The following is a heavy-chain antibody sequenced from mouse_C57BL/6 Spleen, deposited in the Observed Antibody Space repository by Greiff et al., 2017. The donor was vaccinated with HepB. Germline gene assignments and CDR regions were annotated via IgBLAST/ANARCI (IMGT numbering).Heavy chain of an antibody. J-gene: IGHJ4*01. CDR1: GYTFTDYY. CDR3: ARGGLLSAMDY. D-gene: IGHD2-10*01. V-gene: IGHV1-26*01. Sequence: VQLQQSGPELVKPGASVKISCKASGYTFTDYYMNWVKQSHGKSLEWIGDINPNNGGTSYNQKFKGKATLTVDKSSSTAYMELRSLTSEDSAVYYCARGGLLSAMDYWGQGTSVTVSS. CDR2: INPNNGGT.